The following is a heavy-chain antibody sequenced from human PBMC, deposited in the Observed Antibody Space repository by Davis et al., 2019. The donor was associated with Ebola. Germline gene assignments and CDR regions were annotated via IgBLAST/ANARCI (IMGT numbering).Heavy chain of an antibody. CDR2: IWYDGSNK. Sequence: GGSLRLSCAASGFTFSSYGMHWVRQAPGKGLEWVAVIWYDGSNKYYADSVKGRFTISRDNSKNTLYLQMNSLRAEDTAVYYCAREGYYYGSGSYHYYYYGMDVWGQGTTVTVSS. CDR3: AREGYYYGSGSYHYYYYGMDV. D-gene: IGHD3-10*01. V-gene: IGHV3-33*01. CDR1: GFTFSSYG. J-gene: IGHJ6*02.